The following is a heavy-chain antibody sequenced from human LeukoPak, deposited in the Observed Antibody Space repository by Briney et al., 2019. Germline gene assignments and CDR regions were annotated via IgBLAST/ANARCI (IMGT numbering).Heavy chain of an antibody. CDR3: ATDPGSSGFDH. D-gene: IGHD3-22*01. Sequence: ASVKVSCKASGGTFSSYAISWVRQAPGKGLEWMGGFDPEDGETIYAQKFQGRVTMTEDTSTDTAYMELSSLRSEDTAVYYCATDPGSSGFDHWGQGTLVTVSS. CDR1: GGTFSSYA. V-gene: IGHV1-24*01. CDR2: FDPEDGET. J-gene: IGHJ4*02.